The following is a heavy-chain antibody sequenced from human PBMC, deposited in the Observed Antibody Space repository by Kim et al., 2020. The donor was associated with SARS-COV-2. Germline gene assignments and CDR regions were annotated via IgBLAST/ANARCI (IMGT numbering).Heavy chain of an antibody. J-gene: IGHJ1*01. V-gene: IGHV3-23*03. CDR1: GSSFSNFA. D-gene: IGHD3-16*01. Sequence: GGSLRLSCAASGSSFSNFAMSWVRQAPGKGLEWVSGIFGDGAKSFYGDSVRGRFTISRDNSKDTLYLQMNSLRSDDTAIYFCAKGMIPDFWGQGTLLAVSS. CDR2: IFGDGAKS. CDR3: AKGMIPDF.